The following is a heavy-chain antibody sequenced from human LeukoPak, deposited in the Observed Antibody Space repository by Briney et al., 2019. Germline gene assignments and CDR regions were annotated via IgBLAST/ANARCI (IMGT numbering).Heavy chain of an antibody. J-gene: IGHJ4*02. V-gene: IGHV4-4*07. D-gene: IGHD6-19*01. CDR2: MSTSGTP. CDR3: AGSEYSSGWYGRGFGYYFDY. CDR1: GASITSDY. Sequence: PSDTLSLTCTVSGASITSDYWTWIRQPAGKGLEWIGHMSTSGTPNYNPSLKSRVTISVDTSKNQFSLKLSSVTAADTAVYYCAGSEYSSGWYGRGFGYYFDYWGQGTLVTVSS.